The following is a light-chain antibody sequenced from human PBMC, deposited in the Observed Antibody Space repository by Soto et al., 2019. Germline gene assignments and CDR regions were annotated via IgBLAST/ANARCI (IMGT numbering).Light chain of an antibody. CDR3: SSFTNAYTWV. CDR1: TSDVGGYNY. Sequence: QSALTQPASVSGSPGQSITISCTGTTSDVGGYNYVSWFQQHPGKVPKLMIYEVSHRPSGVSNRFSGSKSGNTASLTISGIQAEDEADYYCSSFTNAYTWVFGGGTKLTVL. J-gene: IGLJ3*02. V-gene: IGLV2-14*01. CDR2: EVS.